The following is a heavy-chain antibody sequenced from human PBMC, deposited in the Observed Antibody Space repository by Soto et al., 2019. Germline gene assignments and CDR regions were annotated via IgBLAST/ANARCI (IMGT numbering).Heavy chain of an antibody. J-gene: IGHJ4*02. V-gene: IGHV3-33*01. Sequence: PGGSLRLSCAASGFTFSSYGMHWVRQAPGKGLGWVAVIWYDGSNKYYADSVKGRFTISRDNSKNTLYLQMNSLRAEDTAVYYCARDPSYDSSGYPDYWGQGTLVPVSS. CDR1: GFTFSSYG. D-gene: IGHD3-22*01. CDR3: ARDPSYDSSGYPDY. CDR2: IWYDGSNK.